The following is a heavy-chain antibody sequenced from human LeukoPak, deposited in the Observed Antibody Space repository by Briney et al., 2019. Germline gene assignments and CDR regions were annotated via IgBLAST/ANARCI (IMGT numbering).Heavy chain of an antibody. D-gene: IGHD5-18*01. CDR2: IIPIIGTA. J-gene: IGHJ4*02. CDR3: ARRPDTAMGTYYFDY. Sequence: ASVKVSCKASGGTFSSYAISWVRQAPGQGLEWMGRIIPIIGTANYAQKFQGRVTITADKSTSTAYMELSSLRSEDTAVYYCARRPDTAMGTYYFDYWGQGTLVTVSS. CDR1: GGTFSSYA. V-gene: IGHV1-69*04.